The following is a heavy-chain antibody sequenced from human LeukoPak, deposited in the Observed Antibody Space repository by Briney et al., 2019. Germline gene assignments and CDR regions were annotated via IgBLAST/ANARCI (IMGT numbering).Heavy chain of an antibody. D-gene: IGHD2-2*01. CDR3: ARGNCSNTSCFFDY. CDR2: INHSGST. V-gene: IGHV4-34*01. Sequence: SETLSLTCAVYGGSFSGYYWSWIRQPPRKGLEWIGEINHSGSTNYSPSLKNRVSISVDTSKNQFSLNLSSVTAADTAVYYCARGNCSNTSCFFDYWGQGTLVTVSS. J-gene: IGHJ4*02. CDR1: GGSFSGYY.